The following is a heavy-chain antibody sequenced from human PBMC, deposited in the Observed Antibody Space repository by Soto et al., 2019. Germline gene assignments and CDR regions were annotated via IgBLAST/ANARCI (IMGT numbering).Heavy chain of an antibody. CDR2: IYYSGST. CDR3: ARDRSPLYYYDSSGYSAFDI. D-gene: IGHD3-22*01. V-gene: IGHV4-30-4*01. J-gene: IGHJ3*02. Sequence: QVQLQESGPGLVKPSQTLSLTCTVSGGSISSGDYYWSWIRQPPGKGLEWIGYIYYSGSTYYNPSLKSRVTISVDTSKNQCSLKLSSVTAADTAVYYCARDRSPLYYYDSSGYSAFDIWGQGTMVTVSS. CDR1: GGSISSGDYY.